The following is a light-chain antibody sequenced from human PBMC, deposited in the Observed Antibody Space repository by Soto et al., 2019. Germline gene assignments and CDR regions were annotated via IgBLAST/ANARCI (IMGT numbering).Light chain of an antibody. J-gene: IGKJ1*01. CDR2: DAS. Sequence: EIVLTQSPATLSLSPGERATLSGWASQSVSNYFVWYQQKPGQAPRLLIYDASKRATGIPARFSGSGSGTDFTLTISSLEPEDLAVYYCQQRSIWPWTFGQGTKV. CDR3: QQRSIWPWT. V-gene: IGKV3-11*01. CDR1: QSVSNY.